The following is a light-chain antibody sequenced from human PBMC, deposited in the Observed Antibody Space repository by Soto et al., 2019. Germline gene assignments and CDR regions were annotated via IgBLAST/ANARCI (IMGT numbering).Light chain of an antibody. Sequence: EIVLTQSPGTLSLSPGERATLSCRASQSVSSSYLAWYQQKPGQAPRLLIYGASSRATGIPDRFSGSGSGTDFTLTIIRLEPEDFAVYYCKQYRSSPGTFAPGPRLEIK. J-gene: IGKJ5*01. V-gene: IGKV3-20*01. CDR1: QSVSSSY. CDR2: GAS. CDR3: KQYRSSPGT.